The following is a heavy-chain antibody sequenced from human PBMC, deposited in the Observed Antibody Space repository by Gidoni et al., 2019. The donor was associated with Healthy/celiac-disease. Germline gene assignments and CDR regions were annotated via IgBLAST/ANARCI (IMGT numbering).Heavy chain of an antibody. V-gene: IGHV2-70*01. D-gene: IGHD3-10*01. Sequence: QVTSRESGPSLVKPTQTLTLTCTFSGFSLSTSGMCVSWIRQPPGKALEWLALIDWDDDKYYSTSLKTRLTISKDTSKNQVVLTMTNMDPVDTATYYCARHTYYYGSGRYGFDYWGQGTLVTVSS. J-gene: IGHJ4*02. CDR1: GFSLSTSGMC. CDR2: IDWDDDK. CDR3: ARHTYYYGSGRYGFDY.